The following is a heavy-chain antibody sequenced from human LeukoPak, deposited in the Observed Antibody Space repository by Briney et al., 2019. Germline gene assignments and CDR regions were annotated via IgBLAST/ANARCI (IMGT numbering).Heavy chain of an antibody. CDR3: AKTRWFDPPDY. V-gene: IGHV3-64D*06. CDR1: GFTFSSYA. J-gene: IGHJ4*02. CDR2: ISSNGGST. Sequence: GGSLRLSCSASGFTFSSYAMHWVRQAPGKGLEYVSAISSNGGSTYYADSVKGRFTISRDNSKNTLYLQMSSLRAEDTAVYYCAKTRWFDPPDYWGQGTLVTVSS. D-gene: IGHD4-23*01.